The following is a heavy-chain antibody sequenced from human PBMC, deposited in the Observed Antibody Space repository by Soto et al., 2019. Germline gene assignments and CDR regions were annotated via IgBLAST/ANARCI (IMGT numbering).Heavy chain of an antibody. CDR2: IYYSGST. CDR3: AVTGSSDYYRMRFDP. V-gene: IGHV4-59*08. D-gene: IGHD3-22*01. Sequence: PSETLSLTCTVSGGPISSYYWSWIRQPPGKGLEWIGYIYYSGSTNYNPSLKRRVTISVDTYKNQFSLKLSSVTATDTAAYYCAVTGSSDYYRMRFDPWGLGTLVTVSS. CDR1: GGPISSYY. J-gene: IGHJ5*02.